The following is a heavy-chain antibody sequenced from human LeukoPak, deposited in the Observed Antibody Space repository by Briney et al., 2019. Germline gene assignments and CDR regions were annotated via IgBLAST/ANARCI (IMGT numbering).Heavy chain of an antibody. CDR3: FPDSSGYYYSY. Sequence: ASVKVSCKASGYTFTGYYMHWVRQAPGQGLEWIGWINPNSGGTNYAQKFQGRVTMTRDTSISTAYMELSRLRSDDTAVYYCFPDSSGYYYSYWGQGTLVTVSS. V-gene: IGHV1-2*02. CDR1: GYTFTGYY. CDR2: INPNSGGT. J-gene: IGHJ4*02. D-gene: IGHD3-22*01.